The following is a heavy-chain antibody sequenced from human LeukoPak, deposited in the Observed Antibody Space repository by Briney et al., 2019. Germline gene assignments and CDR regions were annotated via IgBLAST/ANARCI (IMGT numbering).Heavy chain of an antibody. D-gene: IGHD6-19*01. CDR1: GDSVSSNNGA. V-gene: IGHV6-1*01. J-gene: IGHJ4*02. Sequence: SQTLSLTCGISGDSVSSNNGAWNWIRQSPSRGLEWVGRTYYRSKWYNDYATSLQGRITISPDTSKNQFSLHLYSVTPEDTAIYYCARDVGISGWYTFDYWGQGILVTVSS. CDR2: TYYRSKWYN. CDR3: ARDVGISGWYTFDY.